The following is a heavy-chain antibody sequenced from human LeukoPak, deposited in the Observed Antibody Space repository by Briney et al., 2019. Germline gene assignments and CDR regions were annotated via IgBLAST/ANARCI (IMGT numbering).Heavy chain of an antibody. J-gene: IGHJ5*02. CDR3: ARDPHYVFGSGYNQFDP. V-gene: IGHV3-21*01. CDR2: ISSSSSYI. D-gene: IGHD3-3*01. Sequence: GGSLRLSCAASGFTFSSYSMNWVRQAPGKGLEWVSSISSSSSYIYYADSVKGRFTISRDNAKNSLYLQMNSLRAEDTAVYYCARDPHYVFGSGYNQFDPWGQGTLVTVSS. CDR1: GFTFSSYS.